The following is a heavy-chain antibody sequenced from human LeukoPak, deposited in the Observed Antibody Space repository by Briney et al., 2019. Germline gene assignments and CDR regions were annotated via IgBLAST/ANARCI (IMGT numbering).Heavy chain of an antibody. Sequence: SETLSLTCTVSGGSISSSSYYWGWIRQPPGNGLEWIGSIYYSGSTYYNPSLKSRVTISVDTSKNQFSLKLSSVTAADTAVYYCARLRSSRLQGKYYFDYWGQGTLVTVSS. CDR1: GGSISSSSYY. J-gene: IGHJ4*02. CDR2: IYYSGST. CDR3: ARLRSSRLQGKYYFDY. D-gene: IGHD6-25*01. V-gene: IGHV4-39*01.